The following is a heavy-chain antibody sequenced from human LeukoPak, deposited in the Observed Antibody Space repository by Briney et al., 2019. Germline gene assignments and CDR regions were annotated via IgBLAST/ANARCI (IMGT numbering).Heavy chain of an antibody. J-gene: IGHJ3*02. Sequence: GGSLRLSCAASGFTFSSYSMNWVRQAPGKGLEWVSSISSSSSYIYYADSVKGRFTISRDNSKNTVYLQLNSLRGEDTAIYYCARSRYLDWGGAFDMWGQGTMVTVSS. D-gene: IGHD3-9*01. V-gene: IGHV3-21*01. CDR1: GFTFSSYS. CDR3: ARSRYLDWGGAFDM. CDR2: ISSSSSYI.